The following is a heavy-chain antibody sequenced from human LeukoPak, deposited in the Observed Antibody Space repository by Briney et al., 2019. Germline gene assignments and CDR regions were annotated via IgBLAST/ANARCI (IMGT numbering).Heavy chain of an antibody. V-gene: IGHV3-21*01. J-gene: IGHJ5*02. CDR2: ISSSSSYI. Sequence: GGSLRLSCAPSGFTFRSYSMNWVRQAPGRGLEWVSSISSSSSYIYYADSVKGRFTISRDNAKNSLYLQMNSLRAEDTAVYYCARGREEIAAADGGFDPWGQGTLVTVSS. CDR1: GFTFRSYS. D-gene: IGHD6-13*01. CDR3: ARGREEIAAADGGFDP.